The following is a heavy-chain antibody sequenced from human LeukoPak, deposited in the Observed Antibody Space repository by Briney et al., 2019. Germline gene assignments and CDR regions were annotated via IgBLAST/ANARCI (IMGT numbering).Heavy chain of an antibody. CDR2: IYYSGST. J-gene: IGHJ4*02. CDR1: GGSISSYY. CDR3: ARLAARGHFDY. Sequence: PSETLSLTCTVSGGSISSYYWSWIRQPPGKGLEWIGSIYYSGSTYYNPSLKSRVTISVDTSKNQFSLKLSSVTAADTAVYYCARLAARGHFDYWGQGTLVTVSS. D-gene: IGHD6-6*01. V-gene: IGHV4-59*05.